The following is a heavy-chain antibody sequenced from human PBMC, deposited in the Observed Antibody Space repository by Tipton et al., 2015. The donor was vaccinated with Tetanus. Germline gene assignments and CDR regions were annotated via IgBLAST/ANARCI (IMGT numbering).Heavy chain of an antibody. V-gene: IGHV4-59*07. CDR2: VYYTGDT. CDR1: GGSISSYF. Sequence: TLFLTCSVSGGSISSYFWTWIRQPPGKGLEWVGYVYYTGDTNYNPSLKSRVTISMDRSENQISLKMTSVTAADTAVYYCAGVTAQRTELYFEHWGQGTQVTVSS. J-gene: IGHJ1*01. CDR3: AGVTAQRTELYFEH. D-gene: IGHD2-8*02.